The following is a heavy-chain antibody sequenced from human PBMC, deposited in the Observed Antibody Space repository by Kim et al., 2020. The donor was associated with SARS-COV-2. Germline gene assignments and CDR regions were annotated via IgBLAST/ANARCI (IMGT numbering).Heavy chain of an antibody. Sequence: GGSLRLSCAASGFTFSSYAMHWVRQAPGKGLEWVAVISYDGSNKYYADSVKGRFTISRDNSKNTLYLQMNSLRAEDTAVYYCAREKTHYYDSSGYFDYWG. D-gene: IGHD3-22*01. V-gene: IGHV3-30-3*01. J-gene: IGHJ4*01. CDR2: ISYDGSNK. CDR3: AREKTHYYDSSGYFDY. CDR1: GFTFSSYA.